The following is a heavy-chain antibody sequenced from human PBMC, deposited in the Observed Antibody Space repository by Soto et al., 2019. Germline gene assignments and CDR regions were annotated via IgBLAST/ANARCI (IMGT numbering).Heavy chain of an antibody. V-gene: IGHV4-59*12. CDR3: ARGDNWRLDL. CDR2: IHLGGTT. Sequence: SETPSLTSTVFGASISTYYWSRIRQSPGKGLEWIGEIHLGGTTNYNPSLKSRVTISVDKSKNQFSLILNSVTAADTAIYYCARGDNWRLDLWGQGTLVTVSS. CDR1: GASISTYY. J-gene: IGHJ5*02. D-gene: IGHD1-20*01.